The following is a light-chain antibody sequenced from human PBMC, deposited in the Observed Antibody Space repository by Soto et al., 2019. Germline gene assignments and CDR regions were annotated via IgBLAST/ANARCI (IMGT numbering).Light chain of an antibody. CDR1: SSDVGGYNY. V-gene: IGLV2-14*01. Sequence: QSALTQPASVSGSPGQSITISCTGSSSDVGGYNYVSWYQQHPDKAPQLMIYEVSNRPSGVSNRFSGSKSGNTASLTISGLQAEDEADYYCSAYTTNKTLVFGGGTKLTVL. J-gene: IGLJ2*01. CDR3: SAYTTNKTLV. CDR2: EVS.